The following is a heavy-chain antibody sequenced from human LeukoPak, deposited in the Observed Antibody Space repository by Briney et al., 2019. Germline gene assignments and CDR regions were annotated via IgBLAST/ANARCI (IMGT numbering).Heavy chain of an antibody. CDR3: ARGRPHGNDY. J-gene: IGHJ4*02. Sequence: GGSLRLSCAASGFTFSNYGMSWVRQAPGKGLVWVSRIASDGSSTTYADSVKGRFSISRDNAKNTLYLQMNSLRVEDTAVYYCARGRPHGNDYWGQGTLVTVSS. V-gene: IGHV3-74*01. CDR1: GFTFSNYG. CDR2: IASDGSST. D-gene: IGHD4-23*01.